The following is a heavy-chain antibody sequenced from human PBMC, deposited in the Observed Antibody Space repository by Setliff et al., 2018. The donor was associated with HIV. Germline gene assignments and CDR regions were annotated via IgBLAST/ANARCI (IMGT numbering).Heavy chain of an antibody. CDR1: GYKFSINV. J-gene: IGHJ4*02. D-gene: IGHD3-22*01. V-gene: IGHV1-8*02. Sequence: ASVTVSCKTSGYKFSINVINWVRQATGQGLEWMGWMNPNSGNTGYAQKFQGRVTMTRNTSISTAYMELSSLRSDDTAVYFCASPASYSDGRDFYEIFFHYWGQGTLVTVSS. CDR3: ASPASYSDGRDFYEIFFHY. CDR2: MNPNSGNT.